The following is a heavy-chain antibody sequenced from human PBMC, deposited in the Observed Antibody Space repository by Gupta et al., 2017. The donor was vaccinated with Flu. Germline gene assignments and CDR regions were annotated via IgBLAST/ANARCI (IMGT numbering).Heavy chain of an antibody. J-gene: IGHJ3*02. D-gene: IGHD4-17*01. Sequence: QVQLVESGGGVVQPGRSLRLSCAASGFTFSSYGIHWVRQAPGKGLEWVAVISYDGSNKYYADSVKGRFTISRDNSKNTLYLQMNSLRAEDTVVYYCAKPFFGYGGTDDAFDIWGQGTMVTVSS. V-gene: IGHV3-30*18. CDR1: GFTFSSYG. CDR2: ISYDGSNK. CDR3: AKPFFGYGGTDDAFDI.